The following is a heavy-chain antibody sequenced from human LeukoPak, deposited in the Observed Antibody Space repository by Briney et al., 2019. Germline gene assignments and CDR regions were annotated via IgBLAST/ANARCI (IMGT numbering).Heavy chain of an antibody. Sequence: PGGALRLSCGASGFTFSSHALTWVRPAPGEGLEWVSAISISGDTTYYADAVKGRFTISRDNSKNTVYLQMNSLRAEDTAVYYCANEIRPNDYWGQGTLVTVSS. CDR1: GFTFSSHA. CDR2: ISISGDTT. D-gene: IGHD4-17*01. CDR3: ANEIRPNDY. V-gene: IGHV3-23*01. J-gene: IGHJ4*02.